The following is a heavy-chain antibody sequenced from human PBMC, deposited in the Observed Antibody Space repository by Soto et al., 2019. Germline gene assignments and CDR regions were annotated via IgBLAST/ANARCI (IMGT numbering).Heavy chain of an antibody. CDR3: AIAPGSGGMDV. D-gene: IGHD3-10*01. CDR2: INAGNGNT. Sequence: QVQLVQSGAEVKKPGASVKVSCKASGYTFTSYAIHWVRQAPGQRLEWMGWINAGNGNTKYSQKFQGRVTITRDTSASTAYMELSSLRYEDTAVYYCAIAPGSGGMDVWGQWTTVTVS. V-gene: IGHV1-3*01. J-gene: IGHJ6*02. CDR1: GYTFTSYA.